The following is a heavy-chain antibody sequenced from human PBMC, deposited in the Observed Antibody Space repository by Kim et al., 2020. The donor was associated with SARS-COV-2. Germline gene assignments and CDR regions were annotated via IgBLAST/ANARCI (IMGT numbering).Heavy chain of an antibody. CDR1: GCGVTSHY. D-gene: IGHD2-21*01. CDR2: SSYSGGS. Sequence: SETLSLTCTVSGCGVTSHYLGWFRQPPGKGLEWIGYSSYSGGSNFNPSLKSRVTISLDTSHFQFSLRLASVTDADTDLYYCARIPYGDVFVYFDFWGQGILVTVSS. V-gene: IGHV4-59*02. J-gene: IGHJ4*02. CDR3: ARIPYGDVFVYFDF.